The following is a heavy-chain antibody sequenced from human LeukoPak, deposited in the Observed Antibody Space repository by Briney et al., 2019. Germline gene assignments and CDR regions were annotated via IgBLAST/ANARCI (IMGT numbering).Heavy chain of an antibody. CDR3: VRDCHYYDTPDPKYHLDY. CDR1: GFTFSSYE. CDR2: ISSSGSTI. Sequence: GGSLRLSCAASGFTFSSYEMNWVRQAPGKGLEWVSYISSSGSTIYYADSVKGRFTISRDNAKNSLYLQLRSLRAEDTAVYYCVRDCHYYDTPDPKYHLDYWGLGTLVTVSS. J-gene: IGHJ4*02. D-gene: IGHD3-22*01. V-gene: IGHV3-48*03.